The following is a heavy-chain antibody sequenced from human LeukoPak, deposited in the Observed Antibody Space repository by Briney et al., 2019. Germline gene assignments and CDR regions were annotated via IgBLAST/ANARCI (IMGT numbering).Heavy chain of an antibody. CDR1: GGSFSGYY. CDR3: ARRHTYYYDSSGYYVLGDYFDY. D-gene: IGHD3-22*01. V-gene: IGHV4-34*01. J-gene: IGHJ4*02. CDR2: INHSGST. Sequence: NASETLSLTCAVYGGSFSGYYWSWIRQPPGKGLEWIGEINHSGSTNYNPSLKSRVTISVDTSKNQFSLKLSSVTAADTAVYYCARRHTYYYDSSGYYVLGDYFDYWGQGTPVTVSS.